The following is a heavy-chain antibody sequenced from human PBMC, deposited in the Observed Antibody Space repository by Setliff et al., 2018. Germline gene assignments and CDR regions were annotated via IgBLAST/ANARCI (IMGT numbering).Heavy chain of an antibody. CDR2: INAGKGNT. Sequence: ASVKVSCKASGYTFTSYGISWVRQAPGRGLEWMGWINAGKGNTKYSQKFQGRVTITRDTSASTAYMELSSLRSEDTAVYYCAKVARGFWSGYYTYYYYYMDVWGKGTTVTVSS. V-gene: IGHV1-3*01. D-gene: IGHD3-3*01. J-gene: IGHJ6*03. CDR1: GYTFTSYG. CDR3: AKVARGFWSGYYTYYYYYMDV.